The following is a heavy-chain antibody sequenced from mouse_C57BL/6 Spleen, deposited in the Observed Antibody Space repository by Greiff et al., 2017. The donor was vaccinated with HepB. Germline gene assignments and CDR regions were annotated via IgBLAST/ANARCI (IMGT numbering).Heavy chain of an antibody. J-gene: IGHJ2*01. D-gene: IGHD3-2*02. Sequence: QVQLQQPGAELVKPGASVKLSCKASGYTFTSYWMQWVKQRPGQGLEWIGEIDPSDSYTNYNQKFKGKATLTVDTSSSTAYMQLSSLTSEDSAVYYGARRLRFDYWGQGTTLTVSS. V-gene: IGHV1-50*01. CDR2: IDPSDSYT. CDR3: ARRLRFDY. CDR1: GYTFTSYW.